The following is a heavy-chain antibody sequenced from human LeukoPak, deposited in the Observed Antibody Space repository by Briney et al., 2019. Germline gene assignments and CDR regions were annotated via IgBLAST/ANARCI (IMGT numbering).Heavy chain of an antibody. CDR1: GYTFTFYD. J-gene: IGHJ3*02. CDR3: ARGMRDAFDI. CDR2: MNPNSGNT. Sequence: ASVKVSCKASGYTFTFYDIHWVRQAPGQGLEWRGWMNPNSGNTGYAQKFQGRVTSTRNTSTGTDYMELSSVRSDDTAVYYCARGMRDAFDIWGQGTMVTVSS. V-gene: IGHV1-8*03.